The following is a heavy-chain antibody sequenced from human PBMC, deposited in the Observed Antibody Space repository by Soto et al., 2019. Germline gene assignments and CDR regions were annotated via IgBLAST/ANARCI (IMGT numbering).Heavy chain of an antibody. CDR2: IIPIFGTA. D-gene: IGHD2-8*01. CDR1: GGTFSSYA. J-gene: IGHJ6*02. CDR3: ARDEGCGGYCTNGVSSPDYYYGMDV. V-gene: IGHV1-69*13. Sequence: RASVKVSCKASGGTFSSYAISWVRQAPGQGLEWMGGIIPIFGTANYAQKFQGRVTITADESTSTAYMELSSLRSEDTAVYYCARDEGCGGYCTNGVSSPDYYYGMDVWGQGTTVTAP.